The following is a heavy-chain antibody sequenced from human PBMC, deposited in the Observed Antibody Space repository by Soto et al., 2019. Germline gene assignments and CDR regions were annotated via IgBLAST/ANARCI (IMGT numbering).Heavy chain of an antibody. CDR3: ARAFSGSYYRYFQN. Sequence: GGSLRLSCSASGFTFSSFEMNWVRQAPGKGPEWVSYISNSGNAIYYAGSVKGRFTISRDNAKNSLYLQMNSLTAEDTAVYYCARAFSGSYYRYFQNWGQGTLVTVSS. V-gene: IGHV3-48*03. D-gene: IGHD1-26*01. J-gene: IGHJ1*01. CDR2: ISNSGNAI. CDR1: GFTFSSFE.